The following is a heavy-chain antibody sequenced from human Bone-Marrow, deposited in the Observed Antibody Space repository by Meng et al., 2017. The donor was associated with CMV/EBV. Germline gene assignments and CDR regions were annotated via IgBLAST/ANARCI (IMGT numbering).Heavy chain of an antibody. CDR2: ISYDGSNK. V-gene: IGHV3-30-3*01. CDR1: GFTFSSYA. CDR3: ARDLIYVDTAIRGLFYYYYGMDV. D-gene: IGHD5-18*01. Sequence: GESLKISCAASGFTFSSYAMHWVRQAPGKGLEWVAVISYDGSNKYYADSVKGRFTISRDNSKNTLYLQMNSLRAEDTAVYYCARDLIYVDTAIRGLFYYYYGMDVWGQGTTVTASS. J-gene: IGHJ6*02.